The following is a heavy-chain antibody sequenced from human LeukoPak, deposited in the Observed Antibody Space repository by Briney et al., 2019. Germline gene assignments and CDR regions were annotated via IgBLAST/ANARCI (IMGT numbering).Heavy chain of an antibody. D-gene: IGHD4-17*01. J-gene: IGHJ4*02. Sequence: SETPSLTCTVSGGSISSGGYYRSWIRQHPGKGLEWIGYIYYSGSTYYNPSLKSRVTISVDTSKNQFSLKLSSVTAADTAVYYCARGIRRQRSKIVNYGDLDYWGQGTLVTVSS. CDR2: IYYSGST. V-gene: IGHV4-31*03. CDR1: GGSISSGGYY. CDR3: ARGIRRQRSKIVNYGDLDY.